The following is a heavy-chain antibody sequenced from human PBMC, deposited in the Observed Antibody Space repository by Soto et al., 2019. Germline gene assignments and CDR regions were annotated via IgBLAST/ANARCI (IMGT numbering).Heavy chain of an antibody. J-gene: IGHJ6*02. CDR3: ARGQTAGYYYYYYGMDV. CDR2: IWYDGSNK. CDR1: GFTFSSYG. V-gene: IGHV3-33*01. Sequence: PGGSLRLSCAASGFTFSSYGMHWVRQAPGKGLEWVAVIWYDGSNKYYADSVKGRFTISRDNSKNTLYLQMNSLRAEDTAVYYCARGQTAGYYYYYYGMDVWGQGTTVTVSS. D-gene: IGHD6-13*01.